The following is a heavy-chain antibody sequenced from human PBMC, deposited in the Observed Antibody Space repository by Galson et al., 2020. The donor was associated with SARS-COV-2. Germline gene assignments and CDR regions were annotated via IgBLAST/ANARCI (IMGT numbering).Heavy chain of an antibody. CDR1: GDSVPSNSAA. CDR2: TYYRSKWYN. Sequence: SDTLSLTCAISGDSVPSNSAAWNWIRQSPSRGLEWLGRTYYRSKWYNYYAVSVKSRITINPDTSKNQFSLQLNSVTPEDTAVYYCARDPLVGRYGMDVWGQGTTVTVSS. V-gene: IGHV6-1*01. J-gene: IGHJ6*02. D-gene: IGHD2-15*01. CDR3: ARDPLVGRYGMDV.